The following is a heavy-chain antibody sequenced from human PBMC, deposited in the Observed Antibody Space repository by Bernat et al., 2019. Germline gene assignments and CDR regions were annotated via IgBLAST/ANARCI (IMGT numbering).Heavy chain of an antibody. D-gene: IGHD6-19*01. J-gene: IGHJ4*02. Sequence: EVQLVESGGGLVQPGRSLRLSCAASGFTFDDYAMHWVRQAPGKGLEWVSGISWNSGSIGYADSVKGRFTISRDNAKNSLYLQVNSLRAEDTALYYCAKDIVGIAVAGQRNYFDYWGQGTLVTVSS. CDR2: ISWNSGSI. V-gene: IGHV3-9*01. CDR1: GFTFDDYA. CDR3: AKDIVGIAVAGQRNYFDY.